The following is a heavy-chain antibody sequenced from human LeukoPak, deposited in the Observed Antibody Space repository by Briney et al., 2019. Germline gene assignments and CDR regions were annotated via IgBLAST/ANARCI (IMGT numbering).Heavy chain of an antibody. CDR3: TTECFGSSAYYYIND. CDR2: IKSKTAGGTT. V-gene: IGHV3-15*01. CDR1: GFSFSDAC. D-gene: IGHD3-22*01. Sequence: GGSLRLSCAASGFSFSDACMSWVRQAPGKGLEWVGRIKSKTAGGTTAYAAPVKGRFTISRDDSKTTLYLQMNSLKTEDTAVYYCTTECFGSSAYYYINDWGQGTLVTVSS. J-gene: IGHJ4*02.